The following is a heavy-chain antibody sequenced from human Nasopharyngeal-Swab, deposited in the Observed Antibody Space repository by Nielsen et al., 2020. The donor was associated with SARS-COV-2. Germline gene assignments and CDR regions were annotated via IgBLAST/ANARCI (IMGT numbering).Heavy chain of an antibody. J-gene: IGHJ6*02. V-gene: IGHV3-21*01. D-gene: IGHD3-3*01. CDR1: GFTFSSYS. CDR3: ASGPGDTIFGVVITNYYYYYGMDV. CDR2: ISSSSSYI. Sequence: GESLKISCAASGFTFSSYSMNWVRQAPGKGLEWVSSISSSSSYIYYADSVKGRFTISRDNAKNSLYLQMNSLRAEDTAVYYCASGPGDTIFGVVITNYYYYYGMDVWGQGTTVTVSS.